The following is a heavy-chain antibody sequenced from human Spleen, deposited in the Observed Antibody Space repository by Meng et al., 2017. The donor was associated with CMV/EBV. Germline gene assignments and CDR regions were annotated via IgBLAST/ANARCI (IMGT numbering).Heavy chain of an antibody. V-gene: IGHV4-4*02. J-gene: IGHJ4*02. CDR2: VSYSGST. D-gene: IGHD2-2*02. CDR3: ARGHCTTTRCYTGAFDY. CDR1: GSISSSHW. Sequence: GSISSSHWWRWVRQPPGKGLEWVGEVSYSGSTNYNPSLKSRVTISVDESKNQFSLKLTSVTAADTAVYYCARGHCTTTRCYTGAFDYWGQGTLVTVSS.